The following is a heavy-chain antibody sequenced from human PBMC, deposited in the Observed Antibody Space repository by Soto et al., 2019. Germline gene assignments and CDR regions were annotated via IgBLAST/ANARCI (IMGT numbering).Heavy chain of an antibody. V-gene: IGHV1-69*13. CDR3: ARGWDHYDSSGLLTWFDP. CDR1: GGTFTDLG. J-gene: IGHJ5*02. D-gene: IGHD3-22*01. CDR2: IIPIFGTP. Sequence: SVKVSCKASGGTFTDLGLHWVRQAPGQGLEWMGGIIPIFGTPNYAQKFQGRVIITADEFTSTAHMELSSLRSEDTAVYYCARGWDHYDSSGLLTWFDPWGQGTLVTV.